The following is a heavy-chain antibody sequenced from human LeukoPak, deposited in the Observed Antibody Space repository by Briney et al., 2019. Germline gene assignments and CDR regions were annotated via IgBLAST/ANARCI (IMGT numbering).Heavy chain of an antibody. CDR2: INSDGSST. CDR3: ALGVEGNAFDI. Sequence: GGSLRLSCAASGFTFSSYWMHWVRQAPGKGLGWVSRINSDGSSTSYADSVKGRFTISRDNAKNTLYLQMNSLRAEDTAVYYCALGVEGNAFDIWGQGTMVTVSS. J-gene: IGHJ3*02. CDR1: GFTFSSYW. D-gene: IGHD5-24*01. V-gene: IGHV3-74*01.